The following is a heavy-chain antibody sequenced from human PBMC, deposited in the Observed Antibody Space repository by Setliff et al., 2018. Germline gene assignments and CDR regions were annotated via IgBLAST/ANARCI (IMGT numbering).Heavy chain of an antibody. D-gene: IGHD3-22*01. V-gene: IGHV3-30-3*01. J-gene: IGHJ5*02. CDR1: GFMFGSYA. CDR3: ARDGKQYYYDSTGYYRNWFDP. Sequence: GGSLRLSCAASGFMFGSYAMHWVRQAQGRGPEWLAVISYDGSHDYYADSVRGRFTISRDNSNNTLYMQMSSLRAEDTAIYSCARDGKQYYYDSTGYYRNWFDPWGQGTLVTVSS. CDR2: ISYDGSHD.